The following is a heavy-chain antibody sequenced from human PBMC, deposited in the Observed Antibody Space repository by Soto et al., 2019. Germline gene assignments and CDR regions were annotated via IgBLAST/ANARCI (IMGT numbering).Heavy chain of an antibody. J-gene: IGHJ5*02. D-gene: IGHD3-3*01. V-gene: IGHV4-31*03. CDR1: GGSISSDANF. Sequence: SETLSLTCTVSGGSISSDANFWSWIRQLPGRGLEWIGYISYTGRTYYTPSLNSRLTISLDTSKNLFSLRLSAVTAADTAVYFCARGSFSRSPSWFDPWGQGTLVTVSS. CDR2: ISYTGRT. CDR3: ARGSFSRSPSWFDP.